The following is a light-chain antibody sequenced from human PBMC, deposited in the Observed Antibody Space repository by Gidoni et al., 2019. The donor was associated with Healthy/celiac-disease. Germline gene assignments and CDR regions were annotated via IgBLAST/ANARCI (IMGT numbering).Light chain of an antibody. CDR2: LAS. CDR3: QQYYSTPRT. Sequence: DIVMTQSTDSLSVSLGERATINCKSSQSVLYSSNNKNYLAWYQQKPGQPPKLLIYLASTRESGVPDRFSGSGSGTDFTLTISSLQAEDVAVYYCQQYYSTPRTFGQGTKVEIK. CDR1: QSVLYSSNNKNY. J-gene: IGKJ1*01. V-gene: IGKV4-1*01.